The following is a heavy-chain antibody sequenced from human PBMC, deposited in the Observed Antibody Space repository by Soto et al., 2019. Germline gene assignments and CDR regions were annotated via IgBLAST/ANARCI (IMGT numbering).Heavy chain of an antibody. CDR2: IYYSGST. V-gene: IGHV4-30-4*01. J-gene: IGHJ4*02. D-gene: IGHD6-6*01. Sequence: SETLSLTCAVSGGSISSGDYYWSWIRQPPGKGLEWIGYIYYSGSTYYNPSLKSRVTISVGTSKNQFSLKLSSVTAADTAVYYCARVSIAARRGFDYWGQGTLVTVSS. CDR1: GGSISSGDYY. CDR3: ARVSIAARRGFDY.